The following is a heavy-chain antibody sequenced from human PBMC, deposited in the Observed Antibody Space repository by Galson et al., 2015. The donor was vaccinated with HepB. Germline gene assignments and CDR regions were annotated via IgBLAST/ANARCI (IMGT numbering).Heavy chain of an antibody. Sequence: SVKVSCKASGYTFTNYDINWVRQATGQGLEWMGWMNPNSGNTGFAQKFQGRVAMTRNTAISTAYMELSSLRSEDTATYYCARGGGYCSSSECYSHANYSYMDVWGKGTTVTVSS. D-gene: IGHD2-2*01. CDR1: GYTFTNYD. CDR2: MNPNSGNT. J-gene: IGHJ6*03. V-gene: IGHV1-8*01. CDR3: ARGGGYCSSSECYSHANYSYMDV.